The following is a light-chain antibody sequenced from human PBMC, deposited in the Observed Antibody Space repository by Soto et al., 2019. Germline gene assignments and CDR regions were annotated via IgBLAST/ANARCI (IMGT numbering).Light chain of an antibody. V-gene: IGLV4-60*03. CDR2: LESSGSQ. J-gene: IGLJ3*02. CDR1: SGHRSYI. Sequence: QAVVTQSSSASASLGSSVNLTCTLSSGHRSYIIAWHQQQPGRAPRFLMRLESSGSQNKGSGVPDRFSGSSSGAARYLTISNLQSEDEADYYCETWNSNTRVFGGGTQLTVL. CDR3: ETWNSNTRV.